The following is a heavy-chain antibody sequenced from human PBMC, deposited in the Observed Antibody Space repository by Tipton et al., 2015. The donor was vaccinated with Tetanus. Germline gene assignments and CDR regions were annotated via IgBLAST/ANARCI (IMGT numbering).Heavy chain of an antibody. D-gene: IGHD3-22*01. J-gene: IGHJ6*02. V-gene: IGHV1-2*02. CDR3: ARDRGDYIYYGMDV. CDR2: IDPNSGGT. CDR1: GYTFTGYY. Sequence: QLVQSGAEMKKPGASVKVSCKASGYTFTGYYMYWVRQAPGQGLEWMGWIDPNSGGTVYAQKFRGRVTMTRDTSIGTAYMELSSLRSDDTAVYYCARDRGDYIYYGMDVWGPGTTVTVS.